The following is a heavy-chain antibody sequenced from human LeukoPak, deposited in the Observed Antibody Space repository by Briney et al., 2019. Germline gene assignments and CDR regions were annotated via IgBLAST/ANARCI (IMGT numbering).Heavy chain of an antibody. J-gene: IGHJ4*02. CDR3: ARVPGYSYVTGNFDY. CDR2: IYYSGST. Sequence: SETLSLTCAVYGGSFSDYYWSWIRQPPGKGLEWVGYIYYSGSTYYNPSLKSRVTISVDTSKNQFSLKLSSVTAADTAVYYCARVPGYSYVTGNFDYWGQGTLVTVSS. CDR1: GGSFSDYY. V-gene: IGHV4-59*12. D-gene: IGHD5-18*01.